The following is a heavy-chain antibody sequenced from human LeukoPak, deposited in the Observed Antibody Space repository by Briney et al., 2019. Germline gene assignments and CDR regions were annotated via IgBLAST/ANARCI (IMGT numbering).Heavy chain of an antibody. J-gene: IGHJ5*02. Sequence: ASVKVSCKASGFTFTSYDINWVRQASGQGLEWMGWMNPNNSNTGYAQKFQGRVTMTRDTSISTAYMELRGLRSEDTAVYYCVRDGEGAAISVNYWFDPWGQGTLVTVSS. D-gene: IGHD2-2*02. V-gene: IGHV1-8*01. CDR3: VRDGEGAAISVNYWFDP. CDR2: MNPNNSNT. CDR1: GFTFTSYD.